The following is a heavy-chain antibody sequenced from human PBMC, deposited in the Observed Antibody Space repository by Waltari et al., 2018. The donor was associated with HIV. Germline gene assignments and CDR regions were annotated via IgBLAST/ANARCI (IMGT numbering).Heavy chain of an antibody. CDR3: ARGGVDTAMFVDS. CDR2: IDNQGRT. D-gene: IGHD3-10*02. CDR1: GGTFSGYH. V-gene: IGHV4-34*02. J-gene: IGHJ4*02. Sequence: QVQLQQWGAGLLKPSETLSLNCAVYGGTFSGYHWTWIRQADGKGLEWIGEIDNQGRTNYKASRNGRATISTDRSKNQVSLRLTSLTAADTGVYYCARGGVDTAMFVDSWGQGTLVTVSS.